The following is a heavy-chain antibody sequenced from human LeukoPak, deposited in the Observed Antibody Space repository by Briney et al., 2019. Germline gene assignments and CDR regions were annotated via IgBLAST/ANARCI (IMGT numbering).Heavy chain of an antibody. J-gene: IGHJ4*02. CDR1: GGSISSSSYY. V-gene: IGHV4-39*07. CDR2: IYHSGST. CDR3: ARDSGYDFRHFDY. Sequence: SETLSLTCTVSGGSISSSSYYWGWIRQPPGKGLEWIGYIYHSGSTYYNPSLKSRVTISVDRSKNRFSLKLSSVTAADTAVYYCARDSGYDFRHFDYWGQGTLVTVSS. D-gene: IGHD3-3*01.